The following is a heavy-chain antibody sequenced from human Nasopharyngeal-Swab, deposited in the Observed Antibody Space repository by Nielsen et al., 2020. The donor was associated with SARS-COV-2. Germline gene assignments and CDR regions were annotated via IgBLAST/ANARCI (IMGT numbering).Heavy chain of an antibody. J-gene: IGHJ4*02. CDR3: ARRSGYFYGD. CDR2: INTNTGTP. Sequence: WVRQAPGQGLEWMGWINTNTGTPTYAQGFTGRFVFSLDTSVSTAYLQIPSLKADDTAVYYCARRSGYFYGDWGQGTLVTVSS. D-gene: IGHD3-3*01. V-gene: IGHV7-4-1*01.